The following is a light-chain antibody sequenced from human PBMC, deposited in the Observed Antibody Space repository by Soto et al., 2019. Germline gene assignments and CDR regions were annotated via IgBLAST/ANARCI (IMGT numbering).Light chain of an antibody. CDR1: SSDVGGYNY. Sequence: QSALTQPASVSGSPGQSITISCTGTSSDVGGYNYVSWYQQHPGKAPKVMIYDVNYRPSGVSNRFSSTKSDNTASLTISGLQAEDEADYYCSSYRTSSIVVFGGGTKLTVL. J-gene: IGLJ2*01. V-gene: IGLV2-14*01. CDR3: SSYRTSSIVV. CDR2: DVN.